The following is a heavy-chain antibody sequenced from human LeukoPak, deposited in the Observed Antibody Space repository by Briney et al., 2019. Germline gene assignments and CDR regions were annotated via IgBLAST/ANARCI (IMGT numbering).Heavy chain of an antibody. D-gene: IGHD4-17*01. CDR2: INPNSGGT. V-gene: IGHV1-2*02. Sequence: GASVKVSCKASGYTFTGYYIHWVRQAPGQGLEWMGWINPNSGGTKYAQKFQGRVTMTRDTSITTAYMELSRLISDDTAVYYCATSHTTYADYEPPDYWGQGTLVTVSS. CDR1: GYTFTGYY. J-gene: IGHJ4*02. CDR3: ATSHTTYADYEPPDY.